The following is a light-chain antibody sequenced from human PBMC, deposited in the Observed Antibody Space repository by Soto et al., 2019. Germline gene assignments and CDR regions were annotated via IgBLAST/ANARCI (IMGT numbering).Light chain of an antibody. J-gene: IGKJ1*01. V-gene: IGKV1-5*03. Sequence: DIQMTQSPSTLSASVGDRVTITCRASQSISSWLAWYQQKAGKAPKLLIYKASSLESGVPSRFSGSGSGTEFTLTISSLLPDDFATYYCQQYNGTFGQGTKVEIK. CDR2: KAS. CDR3: QQYNGT. CDR1: QSISSW.